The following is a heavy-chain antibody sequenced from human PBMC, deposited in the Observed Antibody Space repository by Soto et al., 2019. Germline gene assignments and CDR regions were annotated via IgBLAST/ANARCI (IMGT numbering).Heavy chain of an antibody. J-gene: IGHJ6*03. Sequence: EAQLVESGGCLVQPGGSVRLSCAASGFTFSNYEMHWVRQAPGKGLEYVSGISNNGAHTDYAKSVKGRFTISRDNSENTLYLQMGSLRAEDMALYYCARRGYGSRWPNVYMDVWGKGTTVTVSS. D-gene: IGHD6-13*01. CDR1: GFTFSNYE. V-gene: IGHV3-64*01. CDR2: ISNNGAHT. CDR3: ARRGYGSRWPNVYMDV.